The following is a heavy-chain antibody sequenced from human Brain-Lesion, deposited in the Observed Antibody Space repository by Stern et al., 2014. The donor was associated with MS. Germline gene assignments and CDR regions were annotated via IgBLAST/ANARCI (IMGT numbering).Heavy chain of an antibody. J-gene: IGHJ6*02. Sequence: EVQLLESGGGLVQPGGSLRLSCAGSGFSLSSYWMSWVRQAPGKGPELVATIKQDGRERYYVDSVKGRFTISRDNSKNSVFLQMNSLRVDDTSVYYCARDCGSGSCYQTQYYYGVDVWGQGTTVIVSS. CDR3: ARDCGSGSCYQTQYYYGVDV. V-gene: IGHV3-7*01. CDR1: GFSLSSYW. CDR2: IKQDGRER. D-gene: IGHD2-15*01.